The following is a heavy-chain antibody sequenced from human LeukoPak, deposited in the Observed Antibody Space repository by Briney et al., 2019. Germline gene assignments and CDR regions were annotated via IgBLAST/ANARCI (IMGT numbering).Heavy chain of an antibody. Sequence: SETLSLTCTVSGGSISSGGYYWSWIRQHPGTGLEGIGYMSYSGDTYYNASLKSRITISLDTSKNQFSLKLSSVTAADTAVYYSAVKVAATGYYWGQGTLVTVSS. CDR1: GGSISSGGYY. V-gene: IGHV4-31*03. D-gene: IGHD6-13*01. J-gene: IGHJ4*02. CDR3: AVKVAATGYY. CDR2: MSYSGDT.